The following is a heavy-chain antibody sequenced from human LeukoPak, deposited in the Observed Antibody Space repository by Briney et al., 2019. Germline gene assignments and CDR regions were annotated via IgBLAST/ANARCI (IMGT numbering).Heavy chain of an antibody. CDR1: GSISNYH. J-gene: IGHJ2*01. CDR2: IYYSGST. V-gene: IGHV4-59*01. Sequence: PSETLSLTCTVSGSISNYHWSWIRQPPGQGLEWIGYIYYSGSTNYNPSLKSRVTISVDTSKNQFSLKLTSVTAADTAVYYCARGVSSGSDLWGRGTLVTVSS. D-gene: IGHD6-19*01. CDR3: ARGVSSGSDL.